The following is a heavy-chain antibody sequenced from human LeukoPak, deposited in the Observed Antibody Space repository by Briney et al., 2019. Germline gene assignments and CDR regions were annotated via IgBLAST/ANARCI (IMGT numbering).Heavy chain of an antibody. CDR2: IYYSGST. CDR3: ARQSITMVRGESFYYMDV. V-gene: IGHV4-59*08. Sequence: SETLSLTCTVSGGSISSYYWSWIRQPPGKGLEWIGYIYYSGSTNYNPSLKSRVTISVDTSKNQFSLKLSSVTAADTAVYYCARQSITMVRGESFYYMDVWGKGTTVTVSS. CDR1: GGSISSYY. D-gene: IGHD3-10*01. J-gene: IGHJ6*03.